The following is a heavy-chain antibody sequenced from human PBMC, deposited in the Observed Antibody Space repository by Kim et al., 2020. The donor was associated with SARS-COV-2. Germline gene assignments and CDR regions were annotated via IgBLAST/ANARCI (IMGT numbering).Heavy chain of an antibody. V-gene: IGHV3-30*02. J-gene: IGHJ4*02. Sequence: YYADSVKGRFTIARDNSKCALYLQRNSLRAEDTAVYYCAKGSGYDYYFDYWGQGTLVTVSS. CDR3: AKGSGYDYYFDY. D-gene: IGHD5-12*01.